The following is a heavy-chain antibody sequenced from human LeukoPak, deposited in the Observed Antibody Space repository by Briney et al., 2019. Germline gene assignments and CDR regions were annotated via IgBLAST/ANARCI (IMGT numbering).Heavy chain of an antibody. V-gene: IGHV5-51*01. Sequence: GESLKISCKGSGYRFSSYWIGWVRQMPGKGLEWMGIIHPGDSETRHSLSFQGQVTISADKSISTAYLQWSSLKASDTAMYYCVRALGYCTSGICYYYDYWGQGTLVTVSS. D-gene: IGHD2-15*01. J-gene: IGHJ4*02. CDR2: IHPGDSET. CDR3: VRALGYCTSGICYYYDY. CDR1: GYRFSSYW.